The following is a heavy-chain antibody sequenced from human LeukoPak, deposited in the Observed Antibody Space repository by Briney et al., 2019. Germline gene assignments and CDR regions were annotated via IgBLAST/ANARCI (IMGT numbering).Heavy chain of an antibody. V-gene: IGHV3-23*01. D-gene: IGHD1-26*01. CDR2: ISGSGGST. Sequence: GGSLRLSCAASGFTFSSYAMSWVRQAPGKGLEWVSAISGSGGSTYYADSVKGRFTISRDNSKNTLYLQINSLRAEDTAVYYCAREILRDGSYLIEDWGQGILVTVSS. CDR1: GFTFSSYA. CDR3: AREILRDGSYLIED. J-gene: IGHJ4*02.